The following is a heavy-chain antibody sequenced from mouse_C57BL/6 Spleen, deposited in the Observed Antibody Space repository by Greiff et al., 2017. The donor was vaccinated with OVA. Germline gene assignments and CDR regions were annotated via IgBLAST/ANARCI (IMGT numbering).Heavy chain of an antibody. CDR3: TCYGGGFAY. CDR1: GFNIKDDY. CDR2: IDPENGDT. D-gene: IGHD1-1*02. J-gene: IGHJ3*01. Sequence: VQLQQSGAELVRPGASVKLSCTASGFNIKDDYMHWVKQRPEQGLEWIGWIDPENGDTEYDSKFQGKATITAAPSSHTAYLPLTILTTKDTAVYYCTCYGGGFAYGGQGTLVTVSA. V-gene: IGHV14-4*01.